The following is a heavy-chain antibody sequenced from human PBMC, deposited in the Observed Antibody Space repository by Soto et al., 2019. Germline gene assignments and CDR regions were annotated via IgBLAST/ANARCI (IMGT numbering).Heavy chain of an antibody. D-gene: IGHD3-3*01. CDR2: INHSGST. CDR1: GGSFSGYY. Sequence: SETLSLTCAVYGGSFSGYYWSWIRQPPGKGLEWIGEINHSGSTNYNPSLKSRVTISVDTSKNQFSLKLSSVPAADTAVYYCARGQPRNYDFWSGYYGGYFDYWGQGTLVTVSS. V-gene: IGHV4-34*01. J-gene: IGHJ4*02. CDR3: ARGQPRNYDFWSGYYGGYFDY.